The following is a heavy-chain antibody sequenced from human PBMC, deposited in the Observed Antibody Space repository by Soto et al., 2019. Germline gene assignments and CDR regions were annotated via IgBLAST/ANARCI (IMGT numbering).Heavy chain of an antibody. V-gene: IGHV3-30*03. D-gene: IGHD1-26*01. CDR3: ARVPEGAIDY. J-gene: IGHJ4*02. Sequence: QVQLVESGGGVVQPGRSLRLSCAASGFTFSSYGMHWVRQAPGKGLEWVAVISYDGSNKYYADSVKGRFTISRDNSKNTLYLQMNSLRAEDTAVYYCARVPEGAIDYWGQGTLVTVSS. CDR2: ISYDGSNK. CDR1: GFTFSSYG.